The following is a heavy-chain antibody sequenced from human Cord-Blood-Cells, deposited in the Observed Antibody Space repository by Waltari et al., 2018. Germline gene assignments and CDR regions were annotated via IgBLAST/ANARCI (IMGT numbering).Heavy chain of an antibody. Sequence: EVQLVETGGGLIQPGGSLRLSCAASGFTVSSNYMSWVRQAPGKGLEWVSGIYSGGSTYYADSGKGRFTISRDNSKNTLYLQMNSLRAEDTAVYYCARKGRSAGDNWNYAFDIWGQGTMVTVSS. CDR2: IYSGGST. J-gene: IGHJ3*02. CDR1: GFTVSSNY. D-gene: IGHD1-7*01. CDR3: ARKGRSAGDNWNYAFDI. V-gene: IGHV3-53*02.